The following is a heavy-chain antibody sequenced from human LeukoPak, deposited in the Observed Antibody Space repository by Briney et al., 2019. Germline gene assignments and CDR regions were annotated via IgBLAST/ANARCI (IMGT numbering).Heavy chain of an antibody. J-gene: IGHJ6*03. CDR3: ARADVAATQTLYYYYYYMDV. CDR1: GGTFSSYA. CDR2: IIPIFGTA. Sequence: ASVKVSFKASGGTFSSYAISWVRQAPGQGLEWMGGIIPIFGTANYAQKFQGRVTITADESTSTAYMELSSLRSEDTAVYYCARADVAATQTLYYYYYYMDVWGKGTTVTVSS. D-gene: IGHD2-15*01. V-gene: IGHV1-69*13.